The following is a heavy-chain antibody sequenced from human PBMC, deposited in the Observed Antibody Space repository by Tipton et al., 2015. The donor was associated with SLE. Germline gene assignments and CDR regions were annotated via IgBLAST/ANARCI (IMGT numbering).Heavy chain of an antibody. D-gene: IGHD1-7*01. V-gene: IGHV4-34*09. J-gene: IGHJ4*02. CDR1: GGSFSGYY. CDR2: INHGGDT. CDR3: ARALNWNYPFEY. Sequence: TLSLTCGDYGGSFSGYYWSWIRQPPGKGLEWIGEINHGGDTNYNPSLESRVTISVDRSKNQFSLKMSSVTAADTAVYYCARALNWNYPFEYWGPGTVVTVSS.